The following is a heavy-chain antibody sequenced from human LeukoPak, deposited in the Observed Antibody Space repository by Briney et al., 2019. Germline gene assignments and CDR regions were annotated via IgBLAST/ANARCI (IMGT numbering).Heavy chain of an antibody. V-gene: IGHV4-31*03. CDR3: ARAPRPTSCSSASCDKGPYFDY. CDR1: GGSISSGGYY. CDR2: IYYSGNT. J-gene: IGHJ4*02. D-gene: IGHD2-2*02. Sequence: SETLSLTCTVSGGSISSGGYYWSWLRQHPGKGLVWIGHIYYSGNTHYNPSHKSRLTISVDTSKSQFSLKLSSVTGADMAVYYCARAPRPTSCSSASCDKGPYFDYWGQGTLVTVSS.